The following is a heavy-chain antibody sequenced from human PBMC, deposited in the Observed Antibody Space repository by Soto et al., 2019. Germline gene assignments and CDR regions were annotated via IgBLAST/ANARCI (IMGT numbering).Heavy chain of an antibody. CDR3: ARAGIHRTYWYFDL. J-gene: IGHJ2*01. CDR1: GGTFSSYA. Sequence: QVQLVQSGAEVKKPGSSVKVSCKASGGTFSSYAISWVRQAPGQGLEWMGGIIPIFGTANYAQKFQGRVTXXAXEXXSTAYMELSSLRSEDTAVYYCARAGIHRTYWYFDLWGRGTLVTVSS. V-gene: IGHV1-69*12. CDR2: IIPIFGTA. D-gene: IGHD5-18*01.